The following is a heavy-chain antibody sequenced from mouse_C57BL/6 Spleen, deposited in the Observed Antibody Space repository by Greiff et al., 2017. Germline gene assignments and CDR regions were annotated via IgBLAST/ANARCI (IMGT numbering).Heavy chain of an antibody. CDR2: IDPSDSST. CDR1: GYTFTSYW. V-gene: IGHV1-69*01. D-gene: IGHD2-2*01. J-gene: IGHJ4*01. Sequence: QVQLQQSGPGLVLPGASVKLSCKASGYTFTSYWMHWVHQRPGQGLEWTGEIDPSDSSTNYNPMFKGKSTLTVDKSSSTAFMQLSSLTSEDSVVYYCALYGDDRGDYAMDYWGQGTSVTVSS. CDR3: ALYGDDRGDYAMDY.